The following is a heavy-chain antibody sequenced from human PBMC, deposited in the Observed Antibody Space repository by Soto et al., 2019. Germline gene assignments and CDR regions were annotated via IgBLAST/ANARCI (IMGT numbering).Heavy chain of an antibody. Sequence: ASVKVSCKASGYTFTSYGISWVRQAPGQGLEWMGWISAYNGNTNYAQKLQGRATMTTDTSTSTAYMELRSLRSDDTAVYYCARAGEGCSGGSGYREGYFQHWGQGTLVTVSS. CDR3: ARAGEGCSGGSGYREGYFQH. CDR1: GYTFTSYG. D-gene: IGHD2-15*01. J-gene: IGHJ1*01. V-gene: IGHV1-18*04. CDR2: ISAYNGNT.